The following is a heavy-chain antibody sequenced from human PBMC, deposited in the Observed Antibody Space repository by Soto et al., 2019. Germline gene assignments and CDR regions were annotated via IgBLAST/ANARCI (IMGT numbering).Heavy chain of an antibody. CDR1: GFTFSTYW. J-gene: IGHJ2*01. CDR3: ARDRGWGLRYFDL. CDR2: IKQDGREK. Sequence: EVQLVESGGGLVQPGGSLRLSCAASGFTFSTYWMSWVRHAPGKGLEWVANIKQDGREKYYVDSVKGQFTISRDNAENSLWLQMNSLRADDTAVYYCARDRGWGLRYFDLWGRGTLVTVSS. D-gene: IGHD1-26*01. V-gene: IGHV3-7*03.